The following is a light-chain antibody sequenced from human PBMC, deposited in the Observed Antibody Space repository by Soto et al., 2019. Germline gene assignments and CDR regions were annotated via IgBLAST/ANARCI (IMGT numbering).Light chain of an antibody. Sequence: IQLTQSPSSLSASVGDRVTITCRTSQGINNFLAWYQQKPGMAPKLLIYAASTFESGVPSRFSGSGSGTYFTLTISTLQPEDFATYYCQQINNYPLTFGGGTKVEIK. CDR2: AAS. V-gene: IGKV1-9*01. CDR3: QQINNYPLT. J-gene: IGKJ4*01. CDR1: QGINNF.